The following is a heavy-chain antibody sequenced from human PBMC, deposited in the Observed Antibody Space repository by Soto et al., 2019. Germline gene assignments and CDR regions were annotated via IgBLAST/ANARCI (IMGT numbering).Heavy chain of an antibody. J-gene: IGHJ4*02. D-gene: IGHD3-16*01. CDR2: INTDNGNT. Sequence: APVKVSCKTAGYTFTTYAIHWVRQAPGQSLEWMGWINTDNGNTYYSQKMQARVTITRDTSASTAYMELSRLRSEDTAVYYGARSRVRGGYYFDYWGQGALVTVSS. V-gene: IGHV1-3*04. CDR3: ARSRVRGGYYFDY. CDR1: GYTFTTYA.